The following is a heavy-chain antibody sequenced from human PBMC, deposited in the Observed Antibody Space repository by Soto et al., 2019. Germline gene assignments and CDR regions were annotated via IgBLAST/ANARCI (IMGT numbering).Heavy chain of an antibody. CDR2: MNPNSGNT. CDR1: GYTFTSYG. V-gene: IGHV1-8*02. D-gene: IGHD2-15*01. J-gene: IGHJ6*03. Sequence: ASVKVSCKASGYTFTSYGISWVRQAPGQGLEWMGWMNPNSGNTGYAQKFQGRVTMTRNTSISTAYMELSSLRSEDTAVYYCARGRGGYYVGFYYYMDVWGKGTTVTVSS. CDR3: ARGRGGYYVGFYYYMDV.